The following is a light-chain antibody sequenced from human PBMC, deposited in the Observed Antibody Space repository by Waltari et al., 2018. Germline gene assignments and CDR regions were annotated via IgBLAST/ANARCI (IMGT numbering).Light chain of an antibody. J-gene: IGKJ4*01. CDR1: QSISHW. CDR3: QRYDDYPPT. Sequence: DIQMTQSPSTLSASVGDSVTIPCRASQSISHWLAWYQQKTGKAPKLLISKAASLEKEVPSRFSGSGSGTEFTLTITNLQPDDFATFYCQRYDDYPPTFGGGTKVEIK. CDR2: KAA. V-gene: IGKV1-5*03.